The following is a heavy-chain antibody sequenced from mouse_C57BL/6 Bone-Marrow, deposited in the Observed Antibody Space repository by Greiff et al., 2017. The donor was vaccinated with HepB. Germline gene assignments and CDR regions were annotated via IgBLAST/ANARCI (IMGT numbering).Heavy chain of an antibody. J-gene: IGHJ1*03. D-gene: IGHD1-1*01. Sequence: EVQLEQSGAELVRPGASVKLSCTASGFNIKDDYMHWVKQRPEQGLEWIGWIDPENGDTEYASKFQGKATITADTSSNTAYLQLSSLTSEDTAVYYCTTVVAWYFDVWGTGTTVTVSS. CDR1: GFNIKDDY. CDR3: TTVVAWYFDV. V-gene: IGHV14-4*01. CDR2: IDPENGDT.